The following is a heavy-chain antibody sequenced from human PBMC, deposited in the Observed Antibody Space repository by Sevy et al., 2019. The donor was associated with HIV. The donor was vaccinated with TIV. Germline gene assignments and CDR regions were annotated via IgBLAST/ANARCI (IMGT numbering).Heavy chain of an antibody. CDR1: GFDFSIYS. CDR2: LSFGCGKI. D-gene: IGHD2-8*01. J-gene: IGHJ4*02. CDR3: AREGCTKPHDY. V-gene: IGHV3-23*01. Sequence: GGSLRLSCAASGFDFSIYSMSWVRQAPGKGLEWVSTLSFGCGKINYADSVKGRFTISRDNSKSPVYLQMNNMRVEDTAVYYCAREGCTKPHDYWGQGILVTVSS.